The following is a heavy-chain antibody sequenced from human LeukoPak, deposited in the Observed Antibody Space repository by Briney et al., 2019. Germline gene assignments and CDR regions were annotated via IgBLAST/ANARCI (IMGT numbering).Heavy chain of an antibody. CDR3: ARALAWGGSSYSYYYMDV. CDR2: INPKSGNA. CDR1: GYTFSDYD. V-gene: IGHV1-8*01. Sequence: ASVTVSCKASGYTFSDYDINWVRQAPGQGLEWMGWINPKSGNAGYAQKFQGRVTMTRNTSISTAYMELSSLRSEDTAVYYCARALAWGGSSYSYYYMDVWDKGTTVTVSS. D-gene: IGHD1-26*01. J-gene: IGHJ6*03.